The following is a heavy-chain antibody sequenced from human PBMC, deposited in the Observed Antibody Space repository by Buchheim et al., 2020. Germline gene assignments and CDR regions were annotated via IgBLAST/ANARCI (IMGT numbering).Heavy chain of an antibody. D-gene: IGHD2-21*02. CDR2: IYYRGST. V-gene: IGHV4-39*01. CDR1: GGSISSSSYY. Sequence: QLQLQESGPGLVKPSETLSLTCTVSGGSISSSSYYWGWIRQPPGKGLEWIGSIYYRGSTYYNPSLKSRVTISVDTSKNQFSLKLSSVTAADTAVYYCARAYCGGDCYSGPLFDYWGQGTL. CDR3: ARAYCGGDCYSGPLFDY. J-gene: IGHJ4*02.